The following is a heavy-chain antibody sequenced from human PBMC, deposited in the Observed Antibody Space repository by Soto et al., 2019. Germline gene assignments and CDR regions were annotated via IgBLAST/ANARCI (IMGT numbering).Heavy chain of an antibody. J-gene: IGHJ4*02. D-gene: IGHD6-25*01. CDR2: IYSGGNT. CDR3: ASSEDIRLFDY. V-gene: IGHV3-53*01. CDR1: GFTVSSNY. Sequence: PGGSLRLSCAASGFTVSSNYMSWVRQAPGKGPEWVSVIYSGGNTYYADSVKGRFTISRDNSKNTLYLQMNSLRAEDTAIYYCASSEDIRLFDYWGQGTLVTVSS.